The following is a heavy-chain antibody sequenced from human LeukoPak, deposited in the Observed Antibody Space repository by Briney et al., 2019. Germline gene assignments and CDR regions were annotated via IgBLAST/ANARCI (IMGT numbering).Heavy chain of an antibody. CDR3: ARVGETWVGYYDSSAPFDY. D-gene: IGHD3-22*01. Sequence: ASVKVSCKASGGTFSSYAISWVRQAPGQGLEWMGWINPNSGGTNYAQKFQGRVTMTRDTSISTAYMELSRLRSDDTAVYYCARVGETWVGYYDSSAPFDYWGQGTLVTVSS. CDR2: INPNSGGT. V-gene: IGHV1-2*02. CDR1: GGTFSSYA. J-gene: IGHJ4*02.